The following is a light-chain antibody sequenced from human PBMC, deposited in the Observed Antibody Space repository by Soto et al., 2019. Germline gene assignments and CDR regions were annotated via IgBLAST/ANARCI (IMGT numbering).Light chain of an antibody. J-gene: IGKJ4*01. CDR3: QQYNDWPRT. V-gene: IGKV3-15*01. Sequence: EIVMTQAPATLSVSPGERATLSCRASQSVNSNLAWYQQKPGQAPRILIYGASTRATAIRARFSGSGSGTEFTLTISSLQSEDFAVYYCQQYNDWPRTFGGGTKVEIK. CDR2: GAS. CDR1: QSVNSN.